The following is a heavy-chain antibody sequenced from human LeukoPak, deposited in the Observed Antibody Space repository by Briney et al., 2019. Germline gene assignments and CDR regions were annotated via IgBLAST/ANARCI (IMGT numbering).Heavy chain of an antibody. CDR2: IYSSGTT. D-gene: IGHD2-15*01. J-gene: IGHJ5*02. V-gene: IGHV4-59*01. CDR1: GGSISSYY. Sequence: SETLSLTCSVSGGSISSYYWSWIRQPPGKGLEWIGYIYSSGTTNYNPSLKSRVTISVDTSKKQFSLKMTSVTAADTAVYYCAREIGFKGWFDPWGQGTLVTVSS. CDR3: AREIGFKGWFDP.